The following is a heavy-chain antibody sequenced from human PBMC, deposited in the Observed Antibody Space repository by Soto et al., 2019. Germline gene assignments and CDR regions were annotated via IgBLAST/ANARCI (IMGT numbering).Heavy chain of an antibody. Sequence: QVQLVQSGAEVKKPGASVKVSCKASGYIFTSYGISWVRQAPGQGLEWMGWISAYNGNTNYAQKLQGRVTMTTDTSTSTAYMELRSLRSDDTAVYYCARDRGDIVLMVYAIPYYFDYWGQGTLVTVSS. D-gene: IGHD2-8*01. CDR3: ARDRGDIVLMVYAIPYYFDY. CDR2: ISAYNGNT. V-gene: IGHV1-18*04. J-gene: IGHJ4*02. CDR1: GYIFTSYG.